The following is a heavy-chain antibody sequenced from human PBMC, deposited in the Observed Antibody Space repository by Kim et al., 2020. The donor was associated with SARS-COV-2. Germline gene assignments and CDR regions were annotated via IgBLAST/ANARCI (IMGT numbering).Heavy chain of an antibody. Sequence: ASVKVSCKASGYTFTGYYMHWVRQAPGQGLEWMGRINPNSGGTNYAQKFQGRVTMTRDTSISTAYMELSRLRSDDTAVYYCARALRLNYYYYYGMDVWGQGTTVTVSS. CDR3: ARALRLNYYYYYGMDV. J-gene: IGHJ6*02. V-gene: IGHV1-2*06. CDR2: INPNSGGT. CDR1: GYTFTGYY.